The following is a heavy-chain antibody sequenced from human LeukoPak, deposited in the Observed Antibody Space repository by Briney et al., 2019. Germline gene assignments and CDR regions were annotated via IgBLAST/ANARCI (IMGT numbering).Heavy chain of an antibody. D-gene: IGHD2-8*01. CDR3: ARRYCTNGVCYLDY. Sequence: SETLSLTCAVSGGSISSGGYSWSWIRQPPGKGLEWIGYIYHSGSTYYNPSLKSRVTISVDRSKNQFSLKLSSVTAADTAVYYCARRYCTNGVCYLDYWGQGTLVTVS. CDR2: IYHSGST. J-gene: IGHJ4*02. V-gene: IGHV4-30-2*01. CDR1: GGSISSGGYS.